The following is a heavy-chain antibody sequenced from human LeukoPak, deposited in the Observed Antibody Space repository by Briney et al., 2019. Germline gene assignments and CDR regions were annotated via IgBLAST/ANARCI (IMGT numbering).Heavy chain of an antibody. Sequence: ASVKVSCKASGYTFTSYYMHWVRQAPGQGLEWMGLINPSGGSTSYAQKFQGRVTMTRDTSTSTVYMELSSLRSEDTAVYYCASHDHGSGSPRAFDIWGQGTMVTVSS. CDR1: GYTFTSYY. V-gene: IGHV1-46*01. D-gene: IGHD3-10*01. CDR3: ASHDHGSGSPRAFDI. J-gene: IGHJ3*02. CDR2: INPSGGST.